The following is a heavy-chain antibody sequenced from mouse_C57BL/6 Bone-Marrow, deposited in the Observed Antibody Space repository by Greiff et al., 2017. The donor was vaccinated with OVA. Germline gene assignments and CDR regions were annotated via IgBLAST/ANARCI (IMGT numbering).Heavy chain of an antibody. CDR1: GYSITSGYY. J-gene: IGHJ3*01. Sequence: EVQLQQSGPGLVKPSQSLSLTCSVTGYSITSGYYWNWIRQFPGNKLEWMGYISYDGSNNYNPSLKNRISITRDTSKNQFFLKLNSVTTEDTATYYCARDQHYGSPWFAYWGQGTLVTVSA. CDR2: ISYDGSN. D-gene: IGHD1-1*01. V-gene: IGHV3-6*01. CDR3: ARDQHYGSPWFAY.